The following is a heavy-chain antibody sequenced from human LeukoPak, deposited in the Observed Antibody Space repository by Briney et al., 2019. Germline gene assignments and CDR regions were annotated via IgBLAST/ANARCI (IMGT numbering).Heavy chain of an antibody. J-gene: IGHJ4*02. CDR3: ARSSSWYTIDY. CDR1: GGSISNYY. CDR2: IHYSGSN. V-gene: IGHV4-59*01. Sequence: SETLSLTCTVSGGSISNYYWSWMRQPPGKGLEWIGYIHYSGSNNYNPSLKSRVTISEDTSKNQFSLKLTSVTAADTAVYYCARSSSWYTIDYWGQGTLVTVSS. D-gene: IGHD6-13*01.